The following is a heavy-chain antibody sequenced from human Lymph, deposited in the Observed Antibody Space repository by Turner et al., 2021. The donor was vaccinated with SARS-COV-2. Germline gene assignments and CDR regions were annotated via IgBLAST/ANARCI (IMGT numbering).Heavy chain of an antibody. CDR1: GCSICSYY. Sequence: QVQLQASGPGLVKPPETLSFTCTVSGCSICSYYWSWIRQPPGKGLEWIGYIHYSGSTNYNPSLKSRVTISVDTSKNQFSLKLNSVTAADTAVYYCARHGFSGWYGGGMDVWGQGTTVTVSS. CDR2: IHYSGST. V-gene: IGHV4-59*08. D-gene: IGHD6-19*01. J-gene: IGHJ6*02. CDR3: ARHGFSGWYGGGMDV.